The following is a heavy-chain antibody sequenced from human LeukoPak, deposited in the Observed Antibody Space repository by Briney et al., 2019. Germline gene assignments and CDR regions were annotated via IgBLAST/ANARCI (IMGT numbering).Heavy chain of an antibody. CDR1: GYTFTSYY. D-gene: IGHD2-21*01. CDR3: ARGRRPGPRLSWFDP. J-gene: IGHJ5*02. Sequence: ASVKVSCKASGYTFTSYYMHWVRQAPGQGLEWMGIINPSGGSTSYAQKFQGRVTMTRDMSTSTVYMELSSLRSEDTAVYYCARGRRPGPRLSWFDPWGQGTLVTVSS. V-gene: IGHV1-46*01. CDR2: INPSGGST.